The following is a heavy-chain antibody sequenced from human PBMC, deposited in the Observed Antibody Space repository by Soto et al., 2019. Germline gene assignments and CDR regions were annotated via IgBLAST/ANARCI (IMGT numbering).Heavy chain of an antibody. Sequence: XQSLPRPCTVSGGSVTSASYFWTWLRQPPGKGLEWIGHINYSGTTNFNPSLKGRVTMSVDTSKNKFFLRLSSVTATDTAVYFCARDARAVARRFYALGVWGQGTKVTVS. CDR2: INYSGTT. D-gene: IGHD6-19*01. J-gene: IGHJ6*02. V-gene: IGHV4-61*01. CDR1: GGSVTSASYF. CDR3: ARDARAVARRFYALGV.